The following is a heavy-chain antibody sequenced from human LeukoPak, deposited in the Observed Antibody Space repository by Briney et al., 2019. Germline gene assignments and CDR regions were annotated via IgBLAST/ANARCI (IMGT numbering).Heavy chain of an antibody. CDR3: ATGIPVAGRVPNWFDP. D-gene: IGHD6-19*01. J-gene: IGHJ5*02. Sequence: SETLSLTCTVSGGSISSYYWSWIRQPPGKGLEWIGYIYYSGSTNYSPSLKSRVTISVDTSKNQFSLKLSSVTAADTAVYYCATGIPVAGRVPNWFDPWGQGTLVTVSS. CDR1: GGSISSYY. CDR2: IYYSGST. V-gene: IGHV4-59*01.